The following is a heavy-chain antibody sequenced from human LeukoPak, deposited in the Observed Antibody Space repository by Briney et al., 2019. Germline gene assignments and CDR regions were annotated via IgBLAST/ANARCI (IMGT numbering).Heavy chain of an antibody. CDR2: INHSGST. J-gene: IGHJ4*02. CDR1: GGSFSGYY. CDR3: ARDLKHIMVRGVIGYFDY. Sequence: PSETLSLTCAVYGGSFSGYYWSWIRQPPGKGLEWIGEINHSGSTNYNPSLKSRVTISVDTSKNQFSLKLSSVTAADTAVYYCARDLKHIMVRGVIGYFDYWGQGTLVTVSS. D-gene: IGHD3-10*01. V-gene: IGHV4-34*01.